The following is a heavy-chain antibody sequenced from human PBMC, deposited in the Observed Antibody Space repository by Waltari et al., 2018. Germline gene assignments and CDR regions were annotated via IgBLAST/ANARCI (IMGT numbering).Heavy chain of an antibody. CDR2: IKGDGSEK. CDR3: ARGFDA. V-gene: IGHV3-7*01. J-gene: IGHJ5*02. CDR1: VFTFSLNW. Sequence: EVQLVEAGGGLVQPGGSLSLSCAASVFTFSLNWMNWVRQAPGKGLEWVANIKGDGSEKYYVDSVRGRFTLSRDNAKNTLSLEMNSVTAEDTAVYYCARGFDAWGQGTLVTVSS.